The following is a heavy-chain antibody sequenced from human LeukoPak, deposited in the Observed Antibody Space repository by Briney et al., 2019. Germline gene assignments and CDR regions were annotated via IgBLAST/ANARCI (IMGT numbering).Heavy chain of an antibody. J-gene: IGHJ4*02. CDR3: ARAGVMITFYDY. V-gene: IGHV1-18*01. CDR2: IRVYNGDT. CDR1: GYTFTDYG. Sequence: ASVKVSCKASGYTFTDYGLSWVRQAPGQGLEWMGWIRVYNGDTNYAQKFQGRVTMTTDTSTSTAYMELRSLRSDDTAVYYCARAGVMITFYDYWGQGTLVTVSS. D-gene: IGHD3-16*01.